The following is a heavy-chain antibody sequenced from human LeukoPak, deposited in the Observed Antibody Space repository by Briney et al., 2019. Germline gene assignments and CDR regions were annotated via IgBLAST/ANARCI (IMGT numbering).Heavy chain of an antibody. D-gene: IGHD1-26*01. CDR2: ISAYNGNT. Sequence: ASVKVSCKASGYTFTSYGISWVRQAPGQGLEWMGWISAYNGNTNYAQKLQGRVTMTTDTSTSTAYMELRSLRSDDTAVYYCARGSSVGTIYYYYYMDVWDNGTTVTVSS. V-gene: IGHV1-18*01. J-gene: IGHJ6*03. CDR3: ARGSSVGTIYYYYYMDV. CDR1: GYTFTSYG.